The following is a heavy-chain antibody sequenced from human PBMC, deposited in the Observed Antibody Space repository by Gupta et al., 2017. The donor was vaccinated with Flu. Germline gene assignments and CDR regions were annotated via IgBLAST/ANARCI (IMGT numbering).Heavy chain of an antibody. CDR3: ARAVYYDYVWGSYRYFYYFDH. J-gene: IGHJ4*02. CDR2: VYFNGNT. D-gene: IGHD3-16*02. Sequence: GLEWIGYVYFNGNTSYNPALKSRVTMSVDTAKNHFSLQLTSVTAADTAVYYCARAVYYDYVWGSYRYFYYFDHWGQGTLVTVSS. V-gene: IGHV4-61*03.